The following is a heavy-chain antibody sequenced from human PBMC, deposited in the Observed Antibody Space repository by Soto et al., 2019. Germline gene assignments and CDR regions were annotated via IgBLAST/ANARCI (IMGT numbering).Heavy chain of an antibody. CDR2: INPNSGGT. Sequence: GSSVKVSCKASGYSFTGYYMHWVRQAPGQGLEWMGWINPNSGGTNYPQKFQGRVTMTRDTSINTAYMELSRLTSDDTAVYYCARDEGALSGYWGQGTLVPVSS. CDR1: GYSFTGYY. J-gene: IGHJ4*02. D-gene: IGHD1-26*01. CDR3: ARDEGALSGY. V-gene: IGHV1-2*02.